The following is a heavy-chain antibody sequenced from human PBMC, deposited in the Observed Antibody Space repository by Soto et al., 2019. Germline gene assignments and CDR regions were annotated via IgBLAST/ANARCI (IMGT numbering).Heavy chain of an antibody. CDR2: ISSSSSYI. CDR1: GFTFSSYS. J-gene: IGHJ3*02. Sequence: GGSLRLSCAASGFTFSSYSMNWVRQAPGKGLEWVSSISSSSSYIYYADSVKGRFTISRDNAKNSLYLQMNSLRAEDTAVFYCARASSYYYGSGSPGAFDIWGQGTMVTVSS. D-gene: IGHD3-10*01. CDR3: ARASSYYYGSGSPGAFDI. V-gene: IGHV3-21*01.